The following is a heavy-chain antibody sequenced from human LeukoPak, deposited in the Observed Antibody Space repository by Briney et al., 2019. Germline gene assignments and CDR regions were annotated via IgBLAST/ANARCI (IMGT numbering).Heavy chain of an antibody. V-gene: IGHV4-34*01. CDR1: GGSFSGYY. CDR2: INHSGST. CDR3: ARGSRTWTLGD. Sequence: SETLSLTCAVYGGSFSGYYWSWIRQSPGKGLEWIGEINHSGSTNYNPSLKSRVTISVDTSKSQFSLELSSVTAADTAVYYCARGSRTWTLGDWGQGTLVTVSS. J-gene: IGHJ4*02. D-gene: IGHD3-16*01.